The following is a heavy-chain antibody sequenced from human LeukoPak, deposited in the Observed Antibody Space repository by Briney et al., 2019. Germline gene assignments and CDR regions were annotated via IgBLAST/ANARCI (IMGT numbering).Heavy chain of an antibody. CDR2: IYYSGST. D-gene: IGHD3-10*01. Sequence: SETLSLTCTVSGGSISSYYWSWIRQPPGKGLEWIGYIYYSGSTNYNPSLKSRVTISVDTSKNQFSLKLSSVTAADTAVYYCARHMVRGVYYYYGMDVWGQGTTVTVSS. J-gene: IGHJ6*02. V-gene: IGHV4-59*08. CDR1: GGSISSYY. CDR3: ARHMVRGVYYYYGMDV.